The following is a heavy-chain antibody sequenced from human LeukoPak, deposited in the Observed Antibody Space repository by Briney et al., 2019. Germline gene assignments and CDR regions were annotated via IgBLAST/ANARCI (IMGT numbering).Heavy chain of an antibody. V-gene: IGHV3-7*01. CDR1: GFTFSSYW. D-gene: IGHD6-19*01. Sequence: GGSLILSCAASGFTFSSYWMSWVRQAPGKGLEWVANIKQDGSEKYYVDSVKGRFTISRDNAKNSLYLQMNSLRAEDTAVYYCARDKRPSGWYVRYYYYYYMDVWGQGTLVTVSS. CDR3: ARDKRPSGWYVRYYYYYYMDV. J-gene: IGHJ6*03. CDR2: IKQDGSEK.